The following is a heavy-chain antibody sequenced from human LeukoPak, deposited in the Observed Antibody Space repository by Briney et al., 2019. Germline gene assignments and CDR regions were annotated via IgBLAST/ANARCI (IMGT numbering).Heavy chain of an antibody. CDR1: GYTFTRYD. Sequence: GASVKVSCKASGYTFTRYDINWVRQATGQGLEWMGWMNPNSGNTGYAQRFQGRVTMTRNTSISTAYMELSSLRSEDTAAYYCARGTRGSGYYYDYWGQGTLVTVSS. CDR2: MNPNSGNT. V-gene: IGHV1-8*01. J-gene: IGHJ4*02. CDR3: ARGTRGSGYYYDY. D-gene: IGHD3-22*01.